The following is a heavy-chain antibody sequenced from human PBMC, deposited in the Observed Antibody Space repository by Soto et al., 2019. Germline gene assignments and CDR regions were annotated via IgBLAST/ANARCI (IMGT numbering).Heavy chain of an antibody. D-gene: IGHD3-22*01. CDR1: GFTFDEYA. CDR2: INWNGGSK. V-gene: IGHV3-20*04. CDR3: ARATQSYYDTSGYYSYVH. Sequence: EVHLVESGGGVVRPGGSLRLSCAASGFTFDEYALTWVRQAPGKGLEWVAGINWNGGSKGYADSVKGRFTISRDNAKSSLYLQMNNLRAEDTAFYFCARATQSYYDTSGYYSYVHWGQGAQVTVSS. J-gene: IGHJ4*02.